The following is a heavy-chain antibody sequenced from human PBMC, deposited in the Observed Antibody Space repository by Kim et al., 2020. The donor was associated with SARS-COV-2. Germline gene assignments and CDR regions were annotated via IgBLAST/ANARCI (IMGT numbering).Heavy chain of an antibody. D-gene: IGHD3-10*01. Sequence: PVKGRFTISRDDSKNTLYLQMNSLKTEDTAVYYCTTEIISDYYGSGSYYPWGQGTTVTVSS. J-gene: IGHJ6*02. CDR3: TTEIISDYYGSGSYYP. V-gene: IGHV3-15*01.